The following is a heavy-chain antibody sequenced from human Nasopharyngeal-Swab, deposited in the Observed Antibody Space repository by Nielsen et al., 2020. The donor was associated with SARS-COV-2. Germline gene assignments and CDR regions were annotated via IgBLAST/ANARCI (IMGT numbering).Heavy chain of an antibody. CDR1: GGSISSGGYS. J-gene: IGHJ4*02. V-gene: IGHV4-30-4*07. Sequence: SETLSLTCAVPGGSISSGGYSWSSIRQPPGKGLEWIGYIYYSGSTYYNPSLTSRVTISVDTSKNQFYLKLSSVTAADTAVYYCAIEGSSSMALDYWGQGTLVTVSS. D-gene: IGHD6-6*01. CDR2: IYYSGST. CDR3: AIEGSSSMALDY.